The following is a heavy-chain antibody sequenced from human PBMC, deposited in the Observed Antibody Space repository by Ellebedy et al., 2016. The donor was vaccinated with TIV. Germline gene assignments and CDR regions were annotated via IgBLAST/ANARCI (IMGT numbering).Heavy chain of an antibody. V-gene: IGHV1-8*01. CDR2: MNPNSGNT. CDR3: ARGGRWLQLIYYYGMDV. D-gene: IGHD5-24*01. CDR1: GYTFTSYD. J-gene: IGHJ6*02. Sequence: AASVKVSCKASGYTFTSYDINWVRQATGQGLEWMGWMNPNSGNTGYAQKFQGRVTMTRNTSISTAYMELSSLRSEDTAVYYCARGGRWLQLIYYYGMDVWGQGTTVTVSS.